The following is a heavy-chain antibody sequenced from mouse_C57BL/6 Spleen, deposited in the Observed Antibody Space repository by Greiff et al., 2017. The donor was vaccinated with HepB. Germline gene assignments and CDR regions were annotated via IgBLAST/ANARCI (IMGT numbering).Heavy chain of an antibody. CDR1: GYTFTDYY. CDR3: ARMGQDY. V-gene: IGHV1-76*01. D-gene: IGHD3-3*01. Sequence: VQLQQSGAELVRPGASVKLSCKASGYTFTDYYINWVKQRPGQGLEWIARIYPGSGNTYYNEKFKGKATLTAEKSSSTAYMQLSSLTSEDSAVYFCARMGQDYWGQGTTLTVSS. J-gene: IGHJ2*01. CDR2: IYPGSGNT.